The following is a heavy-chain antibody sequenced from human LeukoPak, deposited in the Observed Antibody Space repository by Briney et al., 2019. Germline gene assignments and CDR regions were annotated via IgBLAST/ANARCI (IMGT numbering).Heavy chain of an antibody. D-gene: IGHD3-22*01. Sequence: PSETLSLTCTVSGYSISSGYYWGWIRQPPGKGLERIGSIYHSGSTYYNPSLKSRVTISVDTSKNQFSLKLSSVTAADTAVYYCARVCPAYYYDSSGYSALGVYYFDYWGQGTLVTVSS. CDR1: GYSISSGYY. CDR2: IYHSGST. V-gene: IGHV4-38-2*02. J-gene: IGHJ4*02. CDR3: ARVCPAYYYDSSGYSALGVYYFDY.